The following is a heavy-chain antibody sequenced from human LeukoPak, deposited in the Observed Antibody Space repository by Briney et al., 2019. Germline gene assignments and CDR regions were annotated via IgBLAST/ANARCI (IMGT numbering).Heavy chain of an antibody. J-gene: IGHJ3*02. CDR1: GGSFSGYY. CDR3: ARAFRYYDYWSGYYPRDTFDI. D-gene: IGHD3-3*01. Sequence: PSETLSLTCAVYGGSFSGYYWSWIRQPPGKGLEWIGEINHSGSTNYNPSLKSRVTISVDTSKNQFSLKLSSVTAADTAVYYCARAFRYYDYWSGYYPRDTFDIWGQGTMVTVSS. V-gene: IGHV4-34*01. CDR2: INHSGST.